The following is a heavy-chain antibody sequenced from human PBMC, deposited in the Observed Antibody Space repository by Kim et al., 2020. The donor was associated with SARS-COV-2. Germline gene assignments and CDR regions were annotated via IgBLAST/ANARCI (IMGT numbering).Heavy chain of an antibody. J-gene: IGHJ4*02. CDR2: EK. V-gene: IGHV3-7*03. Sequence: EKYLVDPVKGRFTMPGDNAKTSLYLQMNSLRAEDTAVYYCASVGILVDYWGQGTLVTVSS. CDR3: ASVGILVDY. D-gene: IGHD6-13*01.